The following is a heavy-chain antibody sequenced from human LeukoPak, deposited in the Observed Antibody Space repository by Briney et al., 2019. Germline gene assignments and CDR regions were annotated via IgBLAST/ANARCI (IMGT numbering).Heavy chain of an antibody. CDR3: ARGQYYYDSSGYHAFDI. CDR1: GFTFSSYA. D-gene: IGHD3-22*01. Sequence: PGGSLRLSCAASGFTFSSYAMSWVRQAPGKGLEWVSYISSSSSTIYYADSVKGRFTISRDNAKNSLYLQMNSLRAEDTAVYYCARGQYYYDSSGYHAFDIWGQGTMVTVSS. CDR2: ISSSSSTI. J-gene: IGHJ3*02. V-gene: IGHV3-48*04.